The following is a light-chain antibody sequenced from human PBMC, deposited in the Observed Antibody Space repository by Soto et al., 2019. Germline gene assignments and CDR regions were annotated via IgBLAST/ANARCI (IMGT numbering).Light chain of an antibody. Sequence: EIVLTQSPATLSLSPGERATLSCRASQSVSSYLAWYQHKPGQAPRLLIYDASNRATGIPDRFSGSGSGTDFTLTISRLEPEDFAVYYCQQYGSLSWTFGQGTRVEIK. CDR3: QQYGSLSWT. CDR1: QSVSSY. J-gene: IGKJ1*01. V-gene: IGKV3-20*01. CDR2: DAS.